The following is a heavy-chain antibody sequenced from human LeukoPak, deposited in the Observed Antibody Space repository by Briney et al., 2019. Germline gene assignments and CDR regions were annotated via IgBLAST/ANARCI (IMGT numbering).Heavy chain of an antibody. CDR2: IYYSGST. J-gene: IGHJ5*02. V-gene: IGHV4-59*08. CDR1: GGSISSYY. D-gene: IGHD6-13*01. Sequence: SETLSLTCTVSGGSISSYYWSWIRQPPGKGLEWIGYIYYSGSTNYNPSLKSRVTISVDTSKNQFSLKLSSVTAADTAVYYCARGVRAAGTGNWFDPWGQGTLVTVSS. CDR3: ARGVRAAGTGNWFDP.